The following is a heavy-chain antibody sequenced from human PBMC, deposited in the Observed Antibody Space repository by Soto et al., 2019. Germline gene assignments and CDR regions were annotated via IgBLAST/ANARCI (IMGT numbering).Heavy chain of an antibody. V-gene: IGHV4-4*02. CDR3: AGQWAAGYGAFDP. Sequence: QVKLQGSGPGLEKPSGTLSLTCAVSGGSITNNRWWTWVRQAPGKGLEWIGEIHDRGSTNYNLSLKSRATVSIDRSKNQFSLEMRAVTAADTAVYYCAGQWAAGYGAFDPWGQGTLVTVSS. CDR1: GGSITNNRW. J-gene: IGHJ5*02. D-gene: IGHD3-9*01. CDR2: IHDRGST.